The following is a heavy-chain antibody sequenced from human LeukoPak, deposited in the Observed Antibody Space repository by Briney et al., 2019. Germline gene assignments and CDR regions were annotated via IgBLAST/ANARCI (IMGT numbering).Heavy chain of an antibody. D-gene: IGHD1-26*01. CDR2: ISGSDGST. CDR1: GFTFSSYE. CDR3: ARAGSIRFDY. J-gene: IGHJ4*02. V-gene: IGHV3-23*01. Sequence: GGSLRLSRAASGFTFSSYEMNWVRQAPGKGLEWVSGISGSDGSTYYADSVKGRFTISRDNSKNTLYLQMNSLRAEDTAIYYCARAGSIRFDYWGQGTLVTVSS.